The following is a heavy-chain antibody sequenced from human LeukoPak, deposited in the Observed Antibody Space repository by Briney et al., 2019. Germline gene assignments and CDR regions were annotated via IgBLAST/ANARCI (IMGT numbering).Heavy chain of an antibody. CDR2: IIEDGDVT. CDR3: AGERHTAASYNWYDL. V-gene: IGHV3-7*01. CDR1: GFIFNTYW. Sequence: GGSLRLSCAASGFIFNTYWMSWVRQAPGKGLEWVAKIIEDGDVTYYVDSVKGRFTISRDNATNSLYLQMNSLRVEDTAVYYCAGERHTAASYNWYDLWGQGTLVAVSS. J-gene: IGHJ5*02. D-gene: IGHD2-21*02.